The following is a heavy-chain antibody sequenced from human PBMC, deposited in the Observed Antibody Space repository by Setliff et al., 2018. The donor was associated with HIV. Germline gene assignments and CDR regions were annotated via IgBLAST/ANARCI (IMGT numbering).Heavy chain of an antibody. D-gene: IGHD3-10*01. Sequence: GGSLRLSCTASGFSFGDYAMSWVRQAPGKGLEWVANIKQDGTDKYYVDSVRGRFTISRDNTKNSLHLQLDSLSAEDAAVYFCARDGHLYGQPFDYWGQGALVTVSS. CDR3: ARDGHLYGQPFDY. V-gene: IGHV3-7*03. CDR1: GFSFGDYA. J-gene: IGHJ4*02. CDR2: IKQDGTDK.